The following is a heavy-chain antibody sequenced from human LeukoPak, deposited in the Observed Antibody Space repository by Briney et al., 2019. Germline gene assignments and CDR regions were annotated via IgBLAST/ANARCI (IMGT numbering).Heavy chain of an antibody. Sequence: PGGSLRLSCAASGFTFSSYAMHWVRQAPGKGLEWVAVISYDGSNKYYADSVKGRFTISRDNSKNTLYLQMNSLRAEDTAVYYCAVLSGDIVVVPVATSGHDAFVIWGQGTMATVSS. D-gene: IGHD2-2*01. V-gene: IGHV3-30*04. CDR2: ISYDGSNK. J-gene: IGHJ3*02. CDR3: AVLSGDIVVVPVATSGHDAFVI. CDR1: GFTFSSYA.